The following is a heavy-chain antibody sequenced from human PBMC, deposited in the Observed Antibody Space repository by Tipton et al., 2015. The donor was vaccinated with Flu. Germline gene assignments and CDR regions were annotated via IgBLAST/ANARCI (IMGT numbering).Heavy chain of an antibody. CDR2: IYTSGST. V-gene: IGHV4-4*07. Sequence: GLVKPSETLSLTCTVSGGSISSYYWTWIRQPAGKGLEWIGRIYTSGSTNYNPSLKSRVTISIDTSKNQFSLKLSSVTAADTAVYFCARDPGGYDYGYVDYWGQGTLVTVSS. CDR1: GGSISSYY. D-gene: IGHD3-16*01. J-gene: IGHJ4*02. CDR3: ARDPGGYDYGYVDY.